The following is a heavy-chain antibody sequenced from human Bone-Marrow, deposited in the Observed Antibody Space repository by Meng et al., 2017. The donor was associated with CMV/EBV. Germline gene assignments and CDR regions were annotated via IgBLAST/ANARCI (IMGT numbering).Heavy chain of an antibody. CDR2: ITTTTGNP. D-gene: IGHD6-13*01. Sequence: MHWVRQAPGQGLEWMGWITTTTGNPTYAQGFTGRFVFSLDTSVSTAYLQICSLKAEDTAVYYCARDSDSSSWYGAYYYYGMDVWGQGTTVTVSS. CDR3: ARDSDSSSWYGAYYYYGMDV. V-gene: IGHV7-4-1*01. J-gene: IGHJ6*02.